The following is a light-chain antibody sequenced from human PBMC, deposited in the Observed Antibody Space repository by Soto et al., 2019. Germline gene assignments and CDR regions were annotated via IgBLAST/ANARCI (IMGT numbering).Light chain of an antibody. CDR3: QQRSNWPPIT. J-gene: IGKJ5*01. V-gene: IGKV3-11*01. CDR1: QSVSSY. Sequence: IVLTHSPAPRSLSPGARATLSCRASQSVSSYLAWYQQKPGQAPSLLIYDASNRATGIPARFSGSGSGTDFTLTINSLEPEDFAVYDCQQRSNWPPITFGQGTRLDIK. CDR2: DAS.